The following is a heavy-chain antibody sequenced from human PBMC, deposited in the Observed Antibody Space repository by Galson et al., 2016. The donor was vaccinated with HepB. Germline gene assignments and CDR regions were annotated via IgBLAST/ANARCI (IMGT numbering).Heavy chain of an antibody. CDR2: ISSSGAYT. D-gene: IGHD6-13*01. J-gene: IGHJ5*01. CDR3: ARSPGNSWYADS. V-gene: IGHV3-21*01. Sequence: SLRLSCAASGFTFSVYGMNWVRQAPGKGLEWVSSISSSGAYTYYADSMKGRFTISRDNAKNSLNLQMNNLRAEDTAVYNCARSPGNSWYADSWGQGTLVTVS. CDR1: GFTFSVYG.